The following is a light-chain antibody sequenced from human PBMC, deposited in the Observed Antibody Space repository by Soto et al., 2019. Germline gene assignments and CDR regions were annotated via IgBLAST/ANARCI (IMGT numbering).Light chain of an antibody. CDR1: SSDVGLYTY. CDR2: EVT. Sequence: QSALTQPASVSGSPGQSITISCTGTSSDVGLYTYVSWYQQHPDKAPKLLIYEVTNRPSGVSHRFSGSKSGSTASLTISGLQAEDEADYFCSSFTSSNSEVFGTGTKVTVL. J-gene: IGLJ1*01. CDR3: SSFTSSNSEV. V-gene: IGLV2-14*01.